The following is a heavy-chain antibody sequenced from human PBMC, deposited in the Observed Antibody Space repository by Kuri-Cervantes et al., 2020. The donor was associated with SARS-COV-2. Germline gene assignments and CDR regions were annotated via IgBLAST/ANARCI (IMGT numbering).Heavy chain of an antibody. CDR3: ATGMVRGLIQSYYYGMDV. CDR1: GYTFSDYY. V-gene: IGHV1-2*04. Sequence: ASVKGSCKASGYTFSDYYMYCVRQVPRQGLEWIGWINPNSGGTNYAQKFQGWVTMTKDTSMSTAYMELRRLRSDDTAVYYCATGMVRGLIQSYYYGMDVWGQGTPVTVSS. J-gene: IGHJ6*02. D-gene: IGHD3-10*01. CDR2: INPNSGGT.